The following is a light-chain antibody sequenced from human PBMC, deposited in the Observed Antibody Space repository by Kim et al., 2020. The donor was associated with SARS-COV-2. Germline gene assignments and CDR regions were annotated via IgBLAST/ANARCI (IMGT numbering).Light chain of an antibody. Sequence: SRSGAPGKTARITCGGNNIGSKSVHWYQQKPGQAPVLVIYYDSDRPSGIPERFSGYNSGNTATLTISRVEAGDEADYYCQVWDSSSGVFGTGTKVTV. V-gene: IGLV3-21*04. CDR1: NIGSKS. J-gene: IGLJ1*01. CDR2: YDS. CDR3: QVWDSSSGV.